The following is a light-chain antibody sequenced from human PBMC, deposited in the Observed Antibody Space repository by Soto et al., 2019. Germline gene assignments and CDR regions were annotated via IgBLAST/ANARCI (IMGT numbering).Light chain of an antibody. CDR2: APS. CDR1: QSISSY. V-gene: IGKV1-39*01. Sequence: DIQMTQSPSSLSASVGDRVTITCRAIQSISSYLNWYQQKPGKAPKLLIYAPSSLQSAVPSRFSGSGSGTDFTLTISSLQPEEFATYYCQQSYSTPRITFVQGTRLEIK. J-gene: IGKJ5*01. CDR3: QQSYSTPRIT.